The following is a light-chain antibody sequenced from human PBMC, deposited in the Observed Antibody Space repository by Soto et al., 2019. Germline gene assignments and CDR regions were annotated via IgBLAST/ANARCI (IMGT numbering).Light chain of an antibody. J-gene: IGLJ2*01. CDR1: SSDVGGSDY. Sequence: QSALTQPASVSGSPGQSITISCTGTSSDVGGSDYVSWYQQHPGKAPKLMIYEVTNRPSGVSNRFSGSKSGNTASLTISGLQAEDEADYYCAAWDDSLSGYVVFGGGTQLTVL. CDR3: AAWDDSLSGYVV. CDR2: EVT. V-gene: IGLV2-14*01.